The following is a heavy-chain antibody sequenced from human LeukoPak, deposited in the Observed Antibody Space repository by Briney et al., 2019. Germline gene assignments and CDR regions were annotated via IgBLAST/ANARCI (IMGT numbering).Heavy chain of an antibody. CDR2: IKQDGSER. CDR3: ARGIAAAAHIDY. J-gene: IGHJ4*02. Sequence: GGSLRLSCAASGFTFSGFSMSWVRQSPTKGLEWVANIKQDGSERYYVDSVKGRFTISRDNAKNSLSLQMNNLRVEDTAVYYCARGIAAAAHIDYWGQGTLVTVSS. CDR1: GFTFSGFS. D-gene: IGHD6-13*01. V-gene: IGHV3-7*04.